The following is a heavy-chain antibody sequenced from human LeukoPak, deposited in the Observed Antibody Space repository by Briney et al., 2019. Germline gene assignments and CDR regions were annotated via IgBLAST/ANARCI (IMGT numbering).Heavy chain of an antibody. CDR3: ATYSSLNRREFQY. J-gene: IGHJ1*01. CDR1: GGTFSNYW. V-gene: IGHV3-7*01. CDR2: RKTDGSEK. D-gene: IGHD3-22*01. Sequence: PGGSLRLSCEGSGGTFSNYWMCWVRQAPGKGLQWVANRKTDGSEKYYVDSVKGRFTISRDNAKNSLYLQMNSLRAEDTAVYYCATYSSLNRREFQYWGQGTLLTVSS.